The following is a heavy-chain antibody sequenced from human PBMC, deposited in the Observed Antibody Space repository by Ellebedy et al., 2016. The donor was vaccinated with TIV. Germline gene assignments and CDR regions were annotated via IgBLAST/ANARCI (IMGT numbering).Heavy chain of an antibody. CDR3: AKGRRSGWTLTVGY. CDR2: ITGSGDTT. V-gene: IGHV3-23*01. Sequence: GESLKISCTASGFTFSSYAMSWVRQAPGKGLEWVSGITGSGDTTYYADSVKGRFTISRDNSKNTLHLQMSGLTAGDTAVYYCAKGRRSGWTLTVGYWGQGTLVTVSS. J-gene: IGHJ4*02. CDR1: GFTFSSYA. D-gene: IGHD6-19*01.